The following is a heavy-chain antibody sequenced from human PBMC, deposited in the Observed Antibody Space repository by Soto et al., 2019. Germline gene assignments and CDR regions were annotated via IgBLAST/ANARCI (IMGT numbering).Heavy chain of an antibody. J-gene: IGHJ6*02. V-gene: IGHV1-69*01. CDR3: AGGRIGVVGSRADYGMDG. CDR2: IIPVFGLV. CDR1: GGTPSNSA. Sequence: QVHLLLQSGAEVKKPGSSVKVSCKASGGTPSNSAISWVRQAPGQGLEWMGGIIPVFGLVKYAQNFQGRVTITADESANTAYRVLRCMRPEDTAVYYCAGGRIGVVGSRADYGMDGLGQVPTVAVSS. D-gene: IGHD3-3*01.